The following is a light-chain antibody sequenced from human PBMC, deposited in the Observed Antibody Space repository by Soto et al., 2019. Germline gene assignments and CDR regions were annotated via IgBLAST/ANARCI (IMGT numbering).Light chain of an antibody. Sequence: IQMTQSPSSVSASVGDRVTITCRASQDIGYWLAWYQQTPGKAPRLLIYTASTLQSAVPSRFSGSGSVTDFTLSISSLQPEDFATCYCQHAKIFPLTFGGGTKVEIK. CDR2: TAS. V-gene: IGKV1-12*01. J-gene: IGKJ4*01. CDR1: QDIGYW. CDR3: QHAKIFPLT.